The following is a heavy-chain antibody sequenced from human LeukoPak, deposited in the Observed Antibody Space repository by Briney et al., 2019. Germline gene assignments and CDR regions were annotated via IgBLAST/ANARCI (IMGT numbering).Heavy chain of an antibody. D-gene: IGHD3-16*02. CDR2: INPNSGGT. V-gene: IGHV1-2*02. CDR1: GYTFTGYY. Sequence: ASVNVSCKASGYTFTGYYMHWVRQAPGQGLEWMGWINPNSGGTNYAQKFQGRVTMTRDTSISTAYMELSRLRSDDTAVYYCARDWRLRLGELSLSLYMDVWGKGTKVTVSS. J-gene: IGHJ6*03. CDR3: ARDWRLRLGELSLSLYMDV.